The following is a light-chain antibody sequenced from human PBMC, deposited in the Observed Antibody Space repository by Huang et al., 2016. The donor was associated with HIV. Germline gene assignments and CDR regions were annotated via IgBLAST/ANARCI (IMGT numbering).Light chain of an antibody. Sequence: EIVLTQSPGTLSLSPGERATLSCRASQSVSSSYLAWYQQKPGQAPRLRIYGASSRATGIPDRCRGSGSGTDFTLTISRLGPEDFAVYYCQQYGSSPATFGQGTKVEIK. CDR1: QSVSSSY. CDR3: QQYGSSPAT. V-gene: IGKV3-20*01. J-gene: IGKJ1*01. CDR2: GAS.